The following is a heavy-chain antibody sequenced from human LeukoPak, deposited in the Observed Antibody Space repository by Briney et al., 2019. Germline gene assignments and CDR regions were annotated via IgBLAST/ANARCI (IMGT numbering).Heavy chain of an antibody. V-gene: IGHV1-2*02. CDR2: INPNSGGT. CDR3: ARARGGNYFDY. D-gene: IGHD3-16*01. CDR1: GYTFTGYY. Sequence: ASVEVSCKASGYTFTGYYMHWVRQAPGQGLEWMGWINPNSGGTYYAQKFQGRVTMTRDTSISTAYMELSRLRSDDTAVYYCARARGGNYFDYWGQGTLVTVSS. J-gene: IGHJ4*02.